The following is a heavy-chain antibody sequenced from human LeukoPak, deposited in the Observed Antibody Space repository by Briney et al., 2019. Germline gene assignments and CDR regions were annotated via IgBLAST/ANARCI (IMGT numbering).Heavy chain of an antibody. CDR1: GGSISSGGYY. J-gene: IGHJ4*02. V-gene: IGHV4-31*03. CDR3: ARSADFSGSPLAPLDN. Sequence: SETLSLTCTVSGGSISSGGYYWSWFRQHPGKGLEWIGYIYYTGSTHYNPSLTSRLTMSVDTSTNQFSLKLTSVTAADTAVYCCARSADFSGSPLAPLDNWGQGTLVTVSS. CDR2: IYYTGST. D-gene: IGHD1-26*01.